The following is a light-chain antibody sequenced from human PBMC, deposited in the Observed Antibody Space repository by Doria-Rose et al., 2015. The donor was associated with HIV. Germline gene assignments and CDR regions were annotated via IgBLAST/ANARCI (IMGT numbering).Light chain of an antibody. Sequence: YVSWYQQYPGKAPNLIIYKVTARPSGVPDRFSGSKSGNTASLTVSGLQPEDEADYYCSSYAGSRGVFGGGTKLTVL. V-gene: IGLV2-8*01. CDR2: KVT. J-gene: IGLJ2*01. CDR1: Y. CDR3: SSYAGSRGV.